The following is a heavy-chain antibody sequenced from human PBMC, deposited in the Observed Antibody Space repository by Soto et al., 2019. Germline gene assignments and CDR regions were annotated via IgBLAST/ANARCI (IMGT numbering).Heavy chain of an antibody. CDR1: GFTFSSYA. Sequence: GGSLRLSCAASGFTFSSYAMSWVRQAPGKGLEWVSAISGSGGSTYYADSVKGRFTISRDNSKNTLYLQMNSLRAEDTAVYYCAKPRSWYRGFGYYGMDVWGQGTTVTVSS. D-gene: IGHD6-13*01. CDR3: AKPRSWYRGFGYYGMDV. CDR2: ISGSGGST. J-gene: IGHJ6*02. V-gene: IGHV3-23*01.